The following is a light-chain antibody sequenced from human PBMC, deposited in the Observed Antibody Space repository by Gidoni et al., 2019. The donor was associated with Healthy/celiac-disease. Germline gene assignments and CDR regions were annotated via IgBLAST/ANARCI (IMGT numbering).Light chain of an antibody. J-gene: IGKJ3*01. V-gene: IGKV4-1*01. Sequence: DLVMTQSPDSLAVSLCERATINCKSSQSVLYSSNNKNYLAWYQQKPGQPPKLLIYWASTRESGVPDRFSGSGSGTDFTLTISSLQAEDVAVYYCQQYYSTPQAFGPGTKVDIK. CDR2: WAS. CDR1: QSVLYSSNNKNY. CDR3: QQYYSTPQA.